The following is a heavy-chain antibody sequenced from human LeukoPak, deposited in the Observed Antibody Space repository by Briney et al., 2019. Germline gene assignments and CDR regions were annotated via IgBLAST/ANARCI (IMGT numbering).Heavy chain of an antibody. CDR1: GFSFSSYA. V-gene: IGHV3-23*01. Sequence: GGSLRLSCAASGFSFSSYAMSWVRQAPGKGLEWVSAVSGSGGSTYYADSVKGRFTISRDNSKNTLYLQMNSLRAEDTAVYYCAYGSGDDQFDYWGQGTLVTVSS. CDR2: VSGSGGST. J-gene: IGHJ4*02. D-gene: IGHD3-10*01. CDR3: AYGSGDDQFDY.